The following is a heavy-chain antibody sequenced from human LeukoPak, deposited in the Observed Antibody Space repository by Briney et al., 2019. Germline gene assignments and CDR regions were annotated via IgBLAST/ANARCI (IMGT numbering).Heavy chain of an antibody. CDR1: GGTFSSYA. D-gene: IGHD1-1*01. CDR2: IIPILGIA. V-gene: IGHV1-69*04. Sequence: GASVKVSCKASGGTFSSYAISWVRQAPGQGLEWMGRIIPILGIANYAQKFQGRVTITADKSTSTAYMELSSLRSEDTAMYYCARGNWNDVEFWFDPWGQGTLVTVSS. J-gene: IGHJ5*02. CDR3: ARGNWNDVEFWFDP.